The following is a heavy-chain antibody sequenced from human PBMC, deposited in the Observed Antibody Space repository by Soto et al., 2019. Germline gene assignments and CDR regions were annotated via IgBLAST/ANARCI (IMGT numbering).Heavy chain of an antibody. Sequence: SETLXLTCTVSGDSVNNGRYHWSWIRQPPMEGLEWIGYIYNSGRAHYNPSLRSRVTISVDTSKNQFSLRMSSVTAADTAVYYCARALGQNSYDGKYSFDYWGRGMLVTVSS. CDR2: IYNSGRA. D-gene: IGHD5-18*01. V-gene: IGHV4-61*01. CDR1: GDSVNNGRYH. J-gene: IGHJ4*02. CDR3: ARALGQNSYDGKYSFDY.